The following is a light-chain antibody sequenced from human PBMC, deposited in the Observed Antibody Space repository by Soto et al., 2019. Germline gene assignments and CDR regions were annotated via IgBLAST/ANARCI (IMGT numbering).Light chain of an antibody. CDR3: QKCDSAPLT. V-gene: IGKV3D-15*01. J-gene: IGKJ4*01. CDR1: QSVSSN. CDR2: GAS. Sequence: EIVMTQSPAPLSVSPGERATLSCRASQSVSSNLAWYQQKPGQAPRLLIYGASTRATSIPARFSGSGSGTDFTLTISSLQPEDVATYYCQKCDSAPLTFGGGTKVDIK.